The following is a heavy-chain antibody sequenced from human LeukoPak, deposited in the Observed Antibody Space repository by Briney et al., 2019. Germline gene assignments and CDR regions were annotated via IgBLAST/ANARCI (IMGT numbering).Heavy chain of an antibody. CDR3: ARDVGGSVDL. V-gene: IGHV3-7*01. J-gene: IGHJ5*02. CDR2: SKGDGSSK. Sequence: SGGSERLFCAASGFTLSSYWMDWVRQAPGKGLEWLANSKGDGSSKYYVDSVKGRFTVSIDNAKNSLYLQMNSLRVEDTAVYYCARDVGGSVDLWGPGTLVTVSS. CDR1: GFTLSSYW. D-gene: IGHD3-10*01.